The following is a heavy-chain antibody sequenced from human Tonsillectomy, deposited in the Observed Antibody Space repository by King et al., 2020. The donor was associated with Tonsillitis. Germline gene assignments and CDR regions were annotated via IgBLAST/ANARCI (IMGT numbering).Heavy chain of an antibody. D-gene: IGHD4-11*01. CDR1: GYSISSGYY. CDR3: ARDPLQYPDY. J-gene: IGHJ4*02. CDR2: IYHTGST. Sequence: VQLQESGPGLVKPSETLSLTCTVSGYSISSGYYWGWIRQSPGKGLEWIGSIYHTGSTNYSPSLKSRVTISVDTSKNQFSLRLSSVTAADTVMYYCARDPLQYPDYWGQGTLVTVSS. V-gene: IGHV4-38-2*02.